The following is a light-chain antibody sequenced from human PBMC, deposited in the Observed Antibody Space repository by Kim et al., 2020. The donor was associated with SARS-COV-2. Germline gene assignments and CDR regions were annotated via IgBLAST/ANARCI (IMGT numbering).Light chain of an antibody. CDR2: WAS. V-gene: IGKV4-1*01. J-gene: IGKJ4*01. CDR3: QQYYGSPLT. Sequence: DIVLTQSPDSLAVSLGERATINCKSSQTVLYSSTNNNYLNWYQQKPGQSPKLLIYWASTRESGVPDRFSGSGSGTDFTLTISSLQAEDVAVYYCQQYYGSPLTFGGGTKVDIK. CDR1: QTVLYSSTNNNY.